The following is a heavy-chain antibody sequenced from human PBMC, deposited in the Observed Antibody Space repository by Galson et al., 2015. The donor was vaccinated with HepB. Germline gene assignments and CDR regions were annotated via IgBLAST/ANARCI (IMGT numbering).Heavy chain of an antibody. Sequence: SLRLSCAASGFTFYNYGIHWVRQAPGKGLEWVAFIRYDGSKKYYADSMKGRFTISRDNSKNTLYLQVNSLRAEDTAVYYCAKGYYYDSSDNDAFDVWGQGTMVTVSS. V-gene: IGHV3-30*02. CDR3: AKGYYYDSSDNDAFDV. CDR2: IRYDGSKK. CDR1: GFTFYNYG. D-gene: IGHD3-22*01. J-gene: IGHJ3*01.